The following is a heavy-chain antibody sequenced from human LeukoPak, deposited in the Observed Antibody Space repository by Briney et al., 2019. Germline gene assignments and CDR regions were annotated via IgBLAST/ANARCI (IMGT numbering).Heavy chain of an antibody. J-gene: IGHJ4*02. CDR2: ISYDGSNK. CDR3: AKDAFDWTTGAIDY. Sequence: GGSLRLSCAASGFTFSSYGMHWVRQAPGKGLEWVAVISYDGSNKYYADSVKGRITISRENSKNTLYLQMNSLGAEDTAVYYCAKDAFDWTTGAIDYWGQGTLVTVSS. D-gene: IGHD3-9*01. CDR1: GFTFSSYG. V-gene: IGHV3-30*18.